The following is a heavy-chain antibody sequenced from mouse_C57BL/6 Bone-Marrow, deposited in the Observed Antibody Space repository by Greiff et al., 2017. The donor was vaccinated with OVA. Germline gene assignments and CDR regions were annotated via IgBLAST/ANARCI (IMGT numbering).Heavy chain of an antibody. CDR3: ARNRARRDGAMDY. J-gene: IGHJ4*01. D-gene: IGHD3-1*01. V-gene: IGHV2-2*01. CDR1: GFSLTSYG. Sequence: VKLVESGPGLVQPSQSLSITCTVSGFSLTSYGVHWVRQSPGKGLEWLGVIWSGGSTDYNAAFISRLSISKDNSKSQVFFKMNSLQADDTAIYYCARNRARRDGAMDYWGQGTSVTVSS. CDR2: IWSGGST.